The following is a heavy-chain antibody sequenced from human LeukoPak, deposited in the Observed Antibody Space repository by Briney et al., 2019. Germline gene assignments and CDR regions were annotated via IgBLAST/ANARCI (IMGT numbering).Heavy chain of an antibody. V-gene: IGHV4-4*07. CDR2: IYMSGST. CDR1: GVSISSYY. J-gene: IGHJ3*02. Sequence: SETLSLTCTVSGVSISSYYWSWIRQPAGKGLEWIGRIYMSGSTNYNPSLKSRVTMSVDTSKNQFSLKLTSMTAADTAVYFCARPNLPATQGAFDIWGQGTMVTVSS. D-gene: IGHD1-14*01. CDR3: ARPNLPATQGAFDI.